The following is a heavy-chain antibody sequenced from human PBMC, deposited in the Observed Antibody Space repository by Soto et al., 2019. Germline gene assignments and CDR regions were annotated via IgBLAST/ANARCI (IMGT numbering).Heavy chain of an antibody. V-gene: IGHV3-23*01. CDR1: GFTFSSYA. Sequence: EVQLLESGGGLVQPGGSLRLSCAASGFTFSSYAMSWVRQAPGKGLEWVSAISGSGGSTYYADSVKGRFTISRDNSKNTRYLQMNSQRSEDTAVYYVAKTIIVRGEYWGQGTLVTVSS. J-gene: IGHJ4*02. D-gene: IGHD3-10*01. CDR2: ISGSGGST. CDR3: AKTIIVRGEY.